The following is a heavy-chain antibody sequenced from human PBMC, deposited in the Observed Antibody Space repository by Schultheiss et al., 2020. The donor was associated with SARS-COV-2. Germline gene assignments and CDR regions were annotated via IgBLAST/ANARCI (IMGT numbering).Heavy chain of an antibody. CDR2: IWYDGSNK. CDR3: ARGPYCSSTSCYIARYYYYYMDV. V-gene: IGHV3-30*04. CDR1: GFTFSSYA. D-gene: IGHD2-2*02. Sequence: SLKISCAASGFTFSSYAMHWVRQAPGKGLEWVAVIWYDGSNKYYADSVKGRFTISRDNSKNTLYLQMNSLRAEDTAVYYCARGPYCSSTSCYIARYYYYYMDVWGKGTTVTVSS. J-gene: IGHJ6*03.